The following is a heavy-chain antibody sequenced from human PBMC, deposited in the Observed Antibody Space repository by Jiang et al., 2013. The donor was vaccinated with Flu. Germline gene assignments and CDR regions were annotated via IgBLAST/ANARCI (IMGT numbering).Heavy chain of an antibody. CDR1: GGSITGYY. CDR3: ARFSSGPAVFDH. Sequence: GSGLVKPSDTLSLTCTVSGGSITGYYWSWIRQAPGKGLEWIGYIYYQGNTNYNPSLSSRVTMSVDTSANQFSLKLRSVIAADTALYYCARFSSGPAVFDHWGQGTLVAVSS. V-gene: IGHV4-59*07. J-gene: IGHJ4*02. D-gene: IGHD3-22*01. CDR2: IYYQGNT.